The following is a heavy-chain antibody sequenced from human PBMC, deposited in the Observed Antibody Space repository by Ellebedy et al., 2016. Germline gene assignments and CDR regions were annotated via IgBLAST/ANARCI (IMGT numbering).Heavy chain of an antibody. V-gene: IGHV1-2*04. CDR1: GGTFNNDI. J-gene: IGHJ6*02. Sequence: ASVKVSCKASGGTFNNDIINWVRQAPGQGLEWMGWINPNSGGTNYAQKFQDWVTMTRDTSISTAYMELSRLRSDDTAVYYCARDRDYGSGIKGTGYSYYGMDVWGQGTTVTVSS. CDR2: INPNSGGT. D-gene: IGHD3-10*01. CDR3: ARDRDYGSGIKGTGYSYYGMDV.